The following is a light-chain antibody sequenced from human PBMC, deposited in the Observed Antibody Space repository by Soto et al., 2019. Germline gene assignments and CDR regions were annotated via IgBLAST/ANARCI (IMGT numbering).Light chain of an antibody. CDR2: GNS. CDR1: SSNIGATYD. CDR3: QSYDSSLSAHYV. Sequence: QSVVTQPPSVSGAPGQRGTISCTGGSSNIGATYDVQWYQQLPGTAPKLLIYGNSNRPSGVPDRFSGSKSGTSASLAITGLQADDEADYYCQSYDSSLSAHYVFGTGTKVTVL. V-gene: IGLV1-40*01. J-gene: IGLJ1*01.